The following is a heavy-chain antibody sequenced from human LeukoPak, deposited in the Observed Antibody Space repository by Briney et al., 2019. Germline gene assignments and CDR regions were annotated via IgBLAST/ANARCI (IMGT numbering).Heavy chain of an antibody. Sequence: ASVKVSCKASGYTFTSYDINWVRQATGQGLEWMGWISAYNGNTNYAQKLQGRVTMTTDTSTSTAYMELRSLRSDDTAVYYCAKHGHYGSGSYYYYYMDVWGKGTTVTISS. J-gene: IGHJ6*03. V-gene: IGHV1-18*01. CDR2: ISAYNGNT. CDR1: GYTFTSYD. CDR3: AKHGHYGSGSYYYYYMDV. D-gene: IGHD3-10*01.